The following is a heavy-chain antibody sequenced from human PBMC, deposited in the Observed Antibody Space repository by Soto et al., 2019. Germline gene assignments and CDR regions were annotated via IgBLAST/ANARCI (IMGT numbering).Heavy chain of an antibody. CDR3: ARAHLRVTIEGYYYYGMDV. D-gene: IGHD4-4*01. V-gene: IGHV4-31*03. Sequence: QVQLQESGPGLVKPSQTLSLTCTVSGGSISSGGYYWSWIRQHPGKGLEGIGYIYYSGSTYYNPSLKSRVTISVDTSKNQFSLKLSSVTAADTAVYYCARAHLRVTIEGYYYYGMDVWGQGTTVTVSS. CDR2: IYYSGST. J-gene: IGHJ6*02. CDR1: GGSISSGGYY.